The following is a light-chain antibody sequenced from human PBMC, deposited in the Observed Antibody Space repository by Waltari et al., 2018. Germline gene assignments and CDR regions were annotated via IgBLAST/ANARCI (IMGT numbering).Light chain of an antibody. V-gene: IGKV2-30*02. Sequence: DIVLTQSPLSLPVTLGQPDSISCKSSQSLAHSDGYTYLNWFHQRPGQSPRRLFYKVSKRDSGVPDRFSGSGSGTDFTLRISRVEPEDVGIYYCMDGGHWPPWTFRQGTKVEIK. CDR3: MDGGHWPPWT. CDR2: KVS. J-gene: IGKJ1*01. CDR1: QSLAHSDGYTY.